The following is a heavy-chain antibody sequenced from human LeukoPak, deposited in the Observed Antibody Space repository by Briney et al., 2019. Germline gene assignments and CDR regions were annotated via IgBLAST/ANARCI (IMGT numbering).Heavy chain of an antibody. V-gene: IGHV4-59*01. CDR1: GVSISSYY. Sequence: SETLSLTCTVSGVSISSYYWSWIRQPPGKGLEWIGYIYYSGSTNYNPSLKSRVTISVDTSKNQFSLKLSSVTAADTAVYYCARGTMYYDILTGYSFNHDAFDIWGQGTMVTVSS. CDR3: ARGTMYYDILTGYSFNHDAFDI. J-gene: IGHJ3*02. D-gene: IGHD3-9*01. CDR2: IYYSGST.